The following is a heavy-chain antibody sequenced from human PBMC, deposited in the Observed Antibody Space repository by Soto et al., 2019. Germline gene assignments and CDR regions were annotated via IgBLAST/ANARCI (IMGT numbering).Heavy chain of an antibody. Sequence: GGSLRLSCAASGFTFDDYAMHWVRQAPGKGLEWVSGISWNSGSIGYADSVKGRFTISRDNAKNSLYLQMNSLRAEDTALYYCAKDKDEQLDYMDVWGKGTTVTVSS. CDR3: AKDKDEQLDYMDV. CDR2: ISWNSGSI. CDR1: GFTFDDYA. J-gene: IGHJ6*03. D-gene: IGHD6-6*01. V-gene: IGHV3-9*01.